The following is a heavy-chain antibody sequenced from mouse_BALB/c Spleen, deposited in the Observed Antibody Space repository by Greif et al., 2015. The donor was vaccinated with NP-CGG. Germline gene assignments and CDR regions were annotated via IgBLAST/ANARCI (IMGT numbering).Heavy chain of an antibody. CDR1: GFTFSSFG. CDR3: ARKLGFYGFDWFAY. V-gene: IGHV5-17*02. Sequence: EVKLMESGGGLVQPGGSRKLSCAASGFTFSSFGMHWVRQAPEKELEWVAYISSGRSTIYYADTVKGRCTISRDNPKNALLLHMTSLRSEDMAMYYCARKLGFYGFDWFAYWGQGTLVPVSA. CDR2: ISSGRSTI. J-gene: IGHJ3*01. D-gene: IGHD1-1*02.